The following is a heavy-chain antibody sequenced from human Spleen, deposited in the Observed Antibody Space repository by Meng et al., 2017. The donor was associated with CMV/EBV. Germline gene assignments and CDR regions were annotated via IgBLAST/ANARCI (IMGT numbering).Heavy chain of an antibody. CDR3: AKAIGIDWKKNYGMDV. D-gene: IGHD3-9*01. J-gene: IGHJ6*02. CDR1: GFTFSSYA. V-gene: IGHV3-30-3*01. CDR2: ISYDGSNK. Sequence: GESLKISCAASGFTFSSYAMHWVRQAPGKGLEWVAVISYDGSNKYYADSVKGRFTISRDNSKNTLYLQMNSLRAEDTAVYYCAKAIGIDWKKNYGMDVWGQGTTVTVSS.